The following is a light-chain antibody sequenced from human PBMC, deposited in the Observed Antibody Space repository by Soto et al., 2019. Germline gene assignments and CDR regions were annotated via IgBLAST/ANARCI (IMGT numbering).Light chain of an antibody. CDR3: LQYNTYS. CDR1: QSIRTW. CDR2: DAS. J-gene: IGKJ2*01. V-gene: IGKV1-5*01. Sequence: DIQMTQSPSTLSASVGDRVTITCRASQSIRTWLAWYQQKPGKAPKLLIYDASSLESGVPSRFSGSGSGTEFTLSISSLQPDDFATYYCLQYNTYSFGQGTKLEIK.